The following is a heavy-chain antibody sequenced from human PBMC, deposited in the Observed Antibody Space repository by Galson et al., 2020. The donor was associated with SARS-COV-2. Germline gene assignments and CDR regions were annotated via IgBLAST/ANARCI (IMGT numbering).Heavy chain of an antibody. D-gene: IGHD3-16*02. CDR2: MNPNSGNT. J-gene: IGHJ5*02. Sequence: ASVKVSCKASGYTFTRYDINRVRQATGQGLEWMGWMNPNSGNTGYAQKFQGRVTMTRNTSISPAYMELSSLRSEDTAVYYCARKAEQYDYVWGSYRHLYNWFDPWGQGTLVTVSS. CDR1: GYTFTRYD. V-gene: IGHV1-8*01. CDR3: ARKAEQYDYVWGSYRHLYNWFDP.